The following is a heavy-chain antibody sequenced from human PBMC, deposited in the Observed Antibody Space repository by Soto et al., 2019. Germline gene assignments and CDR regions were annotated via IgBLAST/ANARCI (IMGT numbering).Heavy chain of an antibody. Sequence: QVQLVQSGAEVKKPGSSVKVSCKASGDTFSSYTISWVRQAPGQGLEWMGRIIPALGVADYAQNFQGRVTITVDNSTITVYMELSSLRSGDNALYYYTTEKYNSDSAFDVWGQGTTVTVSS. CDR2: IIPALGVA. CDR1: GDTFSSYT. CDR3: TTEKYNSDSAFDV. V-gene: IGHV1-69*02. D-gene: IGHD1-1*01. J-gene: IGHJ6*02.